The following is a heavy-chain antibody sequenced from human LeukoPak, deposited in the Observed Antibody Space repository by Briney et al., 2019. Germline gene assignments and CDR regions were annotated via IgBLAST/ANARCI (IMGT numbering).Heavy chain of an antibody. V-gene: IGHV3-33*01. J-gene: IGHJ3*02. D-gene: IGHD2-15*01. Sequence: PGRSLRLSCAASGFTFSNYGMHWVRQAPGKGLEWVAVIWSDGSSKYYADSVKGRFTISRDNSRNMLSLQMSSLRAEDTAVYYCAREGGYCRGVTCSPYAFDIWGQGTMVTVSP. CDR3: AREGGYCRGVTCSPYAFDI. CDR2: IWSDGSSK. CDR1: GFTFSNYG.